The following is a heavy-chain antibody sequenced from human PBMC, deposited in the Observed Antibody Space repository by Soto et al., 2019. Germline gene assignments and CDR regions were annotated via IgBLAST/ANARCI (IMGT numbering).Heavy chain of an antibody. CDR2: ISAHNGKT. D-gene: IGHD1-1*01. J-gene: IGHJ5*02. Sequence: QVQLVQSGAEVKKPGASVKVSCKASGYMFSRYGVTWVRLAPGQGLEWMGWISAHNGKTTYAQKLQGRVTMTTDTSTSTAYMELTSLRSDDTPVYYCARWITGTYSDWFDPWGQGTLVTVSS. CDR3: ARWITGTYSDWFDP. V-gene: IGHV1-18*04. CDR1: GYMFSRYG.